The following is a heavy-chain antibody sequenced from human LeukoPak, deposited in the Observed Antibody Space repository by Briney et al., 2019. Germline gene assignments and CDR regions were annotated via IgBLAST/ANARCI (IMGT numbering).Heavy chain of an antibody. V-gene: IGHV3-9*01. Sequence: PGRSLRLSCAASRFTFDDYAMHWVRQAPGKGLEWVSGISWNSGSIGYADSVKGRFTISRDNAKNSLYLQMNSLRAEDTALYYCAKGTYYYDSSGYYLDYWGQGTLVTVSS. D-gene: IGHD3-22*01. CDR3: AKGTYYYDSSGYYLDY. J-gene: IGHJ4*02. CDR1: RFTFDDYA. CDR2: ISWNSGSI.